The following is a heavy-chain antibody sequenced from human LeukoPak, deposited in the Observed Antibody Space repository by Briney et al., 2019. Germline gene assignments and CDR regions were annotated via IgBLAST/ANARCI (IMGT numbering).Heavy chain of an antibody. CDR2: IDQGGGRN. Sequence: GGSLRLSCAASGFTFSRFWMNWVRQAPGRGLEWVANIDQGGGRNNYVDSVKGRFTISRDNAKNSLFLEMSSLRADDTAVYSCARDVEGGTFDIWGQGTTVTVSS. CDR1: GFTFSRFW. J-gene: IGHJ3*02. CDR3: ARDVEGGTFDI. V-gene: IGHV3-7*03. D-gene: IGHD3-16*01.